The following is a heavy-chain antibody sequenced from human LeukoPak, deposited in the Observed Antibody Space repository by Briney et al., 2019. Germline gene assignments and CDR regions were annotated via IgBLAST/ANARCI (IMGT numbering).Heavy chain of an antibody. CDR3: ARVVTPRHCTSTSCYLKGWFDP. J-gene: IGHJ5*02. Sequence: GASVKVSCKASGDTFTTYNIHWVRQAPGQGLEWMGGIIPIFGTANYAQKFQGRVTITADKSTSTAYMELSSLRSEDTAVYYCARVVTPRHCTSTSCYLKGWFDPWGQGTLVTVSS. CDR1: GDTFTTYN. CDR2: IIPIFGTA. V-gene: IGHV1-69*06. D-gene: IGHD2-2*01.